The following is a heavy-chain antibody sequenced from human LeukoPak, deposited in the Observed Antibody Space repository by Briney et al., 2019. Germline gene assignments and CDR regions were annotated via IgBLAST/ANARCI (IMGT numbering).Heavy chain of an antibody. D-gene: IGHD5-18*01. CDR2: IYYSKNT. J-gene: IGHJ4*02. V-gene: IGHV4-39*01. CDR1: GGSISSSSAY. CDR3: VSPRGFSYGYFDY. Sequence: MPSETLSLTCTVSGGSISSSSAYWGWIRQPPGKGLEWIGSIYYSKNTYYNPSLKSRVTISADTSKNQFSLTLGSVSATDTTVYYCVSPRGFSYGYFDYWGQGTLVTVSS.